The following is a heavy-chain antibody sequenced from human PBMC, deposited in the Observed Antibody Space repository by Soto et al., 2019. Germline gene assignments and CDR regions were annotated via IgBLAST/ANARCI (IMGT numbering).Heavy chain of an antibody. Sequence: ASETLSLTCTVSGDSISSYYWNWIRQPAGKGLEWIGRIDASGNSNYNPSLKSRVTMSVDTSKKQFSLKVTSVTAADTAVYYCARYSSNWFQTEGMDVWGQGTTVTVSS. CDR1: GDSISSYY. V-gene: IGHV4-4*07. CDR3: ARYSSNWFQTEGMDV. CDR2: IDASGNS. D-gene: IGHD6-13*01. J-gene: IGHJ6*02.